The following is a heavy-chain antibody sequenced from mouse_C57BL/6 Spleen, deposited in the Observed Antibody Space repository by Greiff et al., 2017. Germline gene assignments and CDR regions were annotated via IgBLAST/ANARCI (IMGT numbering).Heavy chain of an antibody. D-gene: IGHD2-3*01. CDR1: GYTFTRYW. Sequence: QVQLQQPGTELVKPGASVKLSCKASGYTFTRYWMHWVKQRPGQGLEWIGHINPSNGGTNYNEKFKSKATLTVDKFSSTAYMQLSSLTSEDSAVYYCAIWLLPFYAMDYGGQGTSVTVSS. J-gene: IGHJ4*01. CDR2: INPSNGGT. CDR3: AIWLLPFYAMDY. V-gene: IGHV1-53*01.